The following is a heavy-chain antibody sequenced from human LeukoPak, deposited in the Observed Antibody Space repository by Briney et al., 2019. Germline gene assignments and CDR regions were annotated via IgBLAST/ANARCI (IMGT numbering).Heavy chain of an antibody. CDR2: IYPGDSDT. CDR1: GYSFTSYW. V-gene: IGHV5-51*01. J-gene: IGHJ3*02. D-gene: IGHD4-17*01. CDR3: ARHHTSYGDYVGIAFDI. Sequence: GESLKISCKGSGYSFTSYWIGWVRQMPGKGLGWMGIIYPGDSDTRYSPSFQGQVTISADKSISTAYLQWSSLKASDTAMYYCARHHTSYGDYVGIAFDIWGQGTMVTVSS.